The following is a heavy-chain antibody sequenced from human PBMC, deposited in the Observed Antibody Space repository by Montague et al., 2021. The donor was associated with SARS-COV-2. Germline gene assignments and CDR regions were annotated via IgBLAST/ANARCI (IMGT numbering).Heavy chain of an antibody. D-gene: IGHD2-2*01. CDR2: INHSGST. CDR1: GGSFSGYY. J-gene: IGHJ6*02. CDR3: ARVRAVPAAMRIFSLGRSYYGMDV. V-gene: IGHV4-34*01. Sequence: SETLSLTCAVYGGSFSGYYWSWIRQPPWKGLEWIGEINHSGSTNYNPSLKSRVTISVDTSKNQFSLKLSSVTAPDTAVYYCARVRAVPAAMRIFSLGRSYYGMDVWGQGTTVTVSS.